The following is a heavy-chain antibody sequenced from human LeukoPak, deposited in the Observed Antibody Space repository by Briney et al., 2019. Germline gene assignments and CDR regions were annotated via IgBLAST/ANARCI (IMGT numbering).Heavy chain of an antibody. CDR1: GFTLSNYW. Sequence: GGSLRLSCAASGFTLSNYWMHWVRQAPGKGLVWVSRINEDGSRTDYADFVKGRFTISRNNAKNTMYLQMNSLSAEDTAMYYCSSANSGNFQHWGQGTLVTVSS. CDR2: INEDGSRT. D-gene: IGHD4/OR15-4a*01. V-gene: IGHV3-74*01. CDR3: SSANSGNFQH. J-gene: IGHJ1*01.